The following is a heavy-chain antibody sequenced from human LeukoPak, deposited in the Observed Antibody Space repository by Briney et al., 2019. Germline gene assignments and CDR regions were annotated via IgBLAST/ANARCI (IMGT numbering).Heavy chain of an antibody. Sequence: SETLSLTCAVYGGSFSGYYWSWIRQPPGKGLEWIGEINHSGSTNYNPSLKSRVTISVDTSKNQFSLKLSSVTAADTAVYYCARWHLRRSDFDYWGQGTLVTASS. J-gene: IGHJ4*02. CDR2: INHSGST. V-gene: IGHV4-34*01. D-gene: IGHD5-12*01. CDR3: ARWHLRRSDFDY. CDR1: GGSFSGYY.